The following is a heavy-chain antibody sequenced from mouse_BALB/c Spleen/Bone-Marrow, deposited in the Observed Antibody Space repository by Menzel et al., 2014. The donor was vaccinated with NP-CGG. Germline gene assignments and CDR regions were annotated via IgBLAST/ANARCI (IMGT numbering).Heavy chain of an antibody. Sequence: QVQLQQSGAELVKPGASVKLSCKASGYTFTSYWMHWVKQRPGQGLEWIGEINPSNGRTNYNEKFKSKATLTVDKSPSTAYMQLSSLTSEDSAVYYCARWGFDYWGQDTTLTVSS. CDR2: INPSNGRT. CDR3: ARWGFDY. J-gene: IGHJ2*01. CDR1: GYTFTSYW. V-gene: IGHV1S81*02.